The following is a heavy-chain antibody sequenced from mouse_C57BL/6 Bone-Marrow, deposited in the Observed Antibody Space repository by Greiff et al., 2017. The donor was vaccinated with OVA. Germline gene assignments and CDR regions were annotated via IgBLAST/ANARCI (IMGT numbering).Heavy chain of an antibody. J-gene: IGHJ2*01. CDR3: ARRDYDYDGDSY. Sequence: QVTLKVSGAELVKPGASVKISCKASGYAFSSYWMNWVKQRPGKGLEWIGLIYPGDGDTNYNGKFKGKATLTADKSSSTAYMQLSSLTSEDSAVYFCARRDYDYDGDSYWGQGTTLTVSS. CDR2: IYPGDGDT. CDR1: GYAFSSYW. D-gene: IGHD2-4*01. V-gene: IGHV1-80*01.